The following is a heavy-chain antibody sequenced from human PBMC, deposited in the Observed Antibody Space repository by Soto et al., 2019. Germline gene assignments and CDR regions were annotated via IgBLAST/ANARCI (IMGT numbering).Heavy chain of an antibody. D-gene: IGHD5-18*01. CDR3: AKESFGQLSN. J-gene: IGHJ4*02. V-gene: IGHV3-23*01. CDR1: VFTFISYA. CDR2: ISGSGGST. Sequence: GGSLRLFCAASVFTFISYAMSWVRQAPGKGLEWVSAISGSGGSTYYADSVKGRFTISRDNSKNTLYLQMNSLRAEDTAVYYCAKESFGQLSNWGQGTLVTVSS.